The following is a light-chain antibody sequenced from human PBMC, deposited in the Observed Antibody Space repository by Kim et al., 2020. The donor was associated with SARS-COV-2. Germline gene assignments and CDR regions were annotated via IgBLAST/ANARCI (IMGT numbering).Light chain of an antibody. J-gene: IGLJ2*01. Sequence: ELTQPPSLSVAPGKTARITCGGDNIGSNSVHWYQQKPGQAPILVIHYDDNRPSGITERFSGSNSGNTATLSISRVEAGDDADYYCQVWDSSSDHVVFGGGTQLTVL. CDR2: YDD. CDR1: NIGSNS. V-gene: IGLV3-21*04. CDR3: QVWDSSSDHVV.